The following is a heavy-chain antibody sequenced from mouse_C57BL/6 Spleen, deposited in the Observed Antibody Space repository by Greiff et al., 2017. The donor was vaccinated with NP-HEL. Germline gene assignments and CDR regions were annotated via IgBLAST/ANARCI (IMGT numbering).Heavy chain of an antibody. CDR3: ARYGNVYAMDY. V-gene: IGHV1-82*01. D-gene: IGHD2-1*01. CDR1: GYAFSSSW. J-gene: IGHJ4*01. Sequence: VQLQQSGPELVKPGASVKISCKASGYAFSSSWMNWVKQRPGKGLEWIGRIYPGDGDTNYNGKFKGKATLTTDKSSSTAYMQLSSLTSEDSAVYFYARYGNVYAMDYWGQGTSVTVSS. CDR2: IYPGDGDT.